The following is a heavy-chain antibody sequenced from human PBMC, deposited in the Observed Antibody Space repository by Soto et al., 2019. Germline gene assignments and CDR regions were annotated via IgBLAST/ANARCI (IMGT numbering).Heavy chain of an antibody. CDR2: IITIFGTA. CDR3: ARGWGYNSNDYYYAY. CDR1: GGTFSRHA. Sequence: QVQLVQSGAEGRKPGSSVKVSCKASGGTFSRHAISWVRQAPGQGLEWMGGIITIFGTANHAQKFQGRVTISADESTSTVYMELSSLISEDTAMYYCARGWGYNSNDYYYAYWGQGTLVIVSS. V-gene: IGHV1-69*01. D-gene: IGHD3-22*01. J-gene: IGHJ4*02.